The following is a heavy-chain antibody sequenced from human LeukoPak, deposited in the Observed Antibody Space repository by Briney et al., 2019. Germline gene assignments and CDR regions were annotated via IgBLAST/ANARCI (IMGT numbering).Heavy chain of an antibody. J-gene: IGHJ4*02. V-gene: IGHV4-39*07. CDR3: ARGGSGWFYFDY. Sequence: PSETLSLTCSVADGSISSRSVYWGWIRQSPGKGLEWIGRIYSNGITNYNPSLKSRVTMSVDTPKNQFSLNLRSVTAADTAVYYCARGGSGWFYFDYWGQGTLVTVSS. D-gene: IGHD6-19*01. CDR1: DGSISSRSVY. CDR2: IYSNGIT.